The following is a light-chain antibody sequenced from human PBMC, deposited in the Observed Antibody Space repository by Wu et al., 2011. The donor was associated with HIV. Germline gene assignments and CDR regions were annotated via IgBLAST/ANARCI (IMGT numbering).Light chain of an antibody. Sequence: RATLSCRASQSVSSSYLAWYQQKPGQAPRLLIYGSSIRATGIPDRFSGSGSGTDFSLTISRLEPEDFAVYYCQRYGSSSYTFGQGTKLETK. J-gene: IGKJ2*01. CDR1: QSVSSSY. CDR2: GSS. CDR3: QRYGSSSYT. V-gene: IGKV3-20*01.